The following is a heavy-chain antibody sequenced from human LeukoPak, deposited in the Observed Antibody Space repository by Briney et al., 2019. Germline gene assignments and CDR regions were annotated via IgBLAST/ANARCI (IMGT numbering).Heavy chain of an antibody. Sequence: SQTLALTPAICGDSVSSKSVDWNWIRQSPSRGLEWLGRTYYRSKWYNDYAVSVKSRITINPDTSRNQFSLKLSSVTAADTAVYYCARMRGNHNMWGQGTMVTVSS. CDR1: GDSVSSKSVD. CDR2: TYYRSKWYN. CDR3: ARMRGNHNM. V-gene: IGHV6-1*01. J-gene: IGHJ3*02.